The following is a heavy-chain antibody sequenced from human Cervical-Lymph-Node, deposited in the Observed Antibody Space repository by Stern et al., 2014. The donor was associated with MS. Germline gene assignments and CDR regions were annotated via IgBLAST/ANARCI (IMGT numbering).Heavy chain of an antibody. Sequence: EVQLEESGGGLVKPGGSLRLSCAASGFSLSDYGMNWVRQAPGKGLEWVSSISATSSYIYYADSVRGRFTISRDNAKNSVYLQMNSLRAEDTAMYYCARGGDYHGDSAHWGQGAPVTVSS. J-gene: IGHJ4*02. CDR1: GFSLSDYG. CDR2: ISATSSYI. CDR3: ARGGDYHGDSAH. V-gene: IGHV3-21*01. D-gene: IGHD3-10*01.